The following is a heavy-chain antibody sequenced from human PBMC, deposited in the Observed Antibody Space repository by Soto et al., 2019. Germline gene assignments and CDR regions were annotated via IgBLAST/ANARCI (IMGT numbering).Heavy chain of an antibody. CDR2: ISYDGSNK. V-gene: IGHV3-30*18. Sequence: QVQLVESGGGVVQPGRSLRLSCAASGFTFSSYGMHWVRQAPGKGLEWVAVISYDGSNKYYADSVKGRFTISRDNSKNXLXXQMNGLRAEDTAVYYCAKEGQYYDSSGPPDYGMDVWGQGTTVTVSS. CDR3: AKEGQYYDSSGPPDYGMDV. CDR1: GFTFSSYG. D-gene: IGHD3-22*01. J-gene: IGHJ6*02.